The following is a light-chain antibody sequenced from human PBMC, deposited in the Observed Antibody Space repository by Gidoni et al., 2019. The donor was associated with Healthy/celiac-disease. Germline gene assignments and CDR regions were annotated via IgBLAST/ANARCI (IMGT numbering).Light chain of an antibody. CDR1: QSVSSSY. Sequence: EIVLTQSPGTLSLSPGERATLSCRASQSVSSSYLTWYQQKPGQAPRLLIYGAFSRATGIPDRFSGSGSGTDFTLTISRLEPEDFAVYYCQQYGSSPAFGQGTKLEIK. CDR2: GAF. V-gene: IGKV3-20*01. CDR3: QQYGSSPA. J-gene: IGKJ2*01.